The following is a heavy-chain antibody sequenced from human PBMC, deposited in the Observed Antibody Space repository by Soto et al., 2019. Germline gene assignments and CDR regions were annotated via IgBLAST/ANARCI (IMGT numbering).Heavy chain of an antibody. CDR1: CYSGSSGYY. V-gene: IGHV4-38-2*01. CDR3: ARLGAMAPEYYFDY. D-gene: IGHD1-26*01. CDR2: IYHNGRT. Sequence: SETLSVNCAVSCYSGSSGYYWGWIRQPPGKGLEWIASIYHNGRTYSKPSLKSRVTISVDTSKNQISLTLSSVTAADTAVYFCARLGAMAPEYYFDYWGQGTLVTVSS. J-gene: IGHJ4*02.